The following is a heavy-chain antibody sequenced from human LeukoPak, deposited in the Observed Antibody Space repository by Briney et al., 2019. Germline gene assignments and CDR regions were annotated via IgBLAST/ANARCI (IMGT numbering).Heavy chain of an antibody. V-gene: IGHV1-3*03. CDR3: ARGRGPPNTNRDFYFYYYMDV. Sequence: ASVKVSCKASGYTFTSYAMHWVRQAPGQRLEWMGWINAANGDTKYSQEFQDRITITRDTSATTAYMELNNLRSEDMARYYCARGRGPPNTNRDFYFYYYMDVWGTGTTVTVSS. D-gene: IGHD3-10*01. CDR1: GYTFTSYA. CDR2: INAANGDT. J-gene: IGHJ6*03.